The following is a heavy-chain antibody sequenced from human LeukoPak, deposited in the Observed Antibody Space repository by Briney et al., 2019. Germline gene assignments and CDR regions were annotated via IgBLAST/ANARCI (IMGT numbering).Heavy chain of an antibody. CDR1: GFTFSSYA. CDR3: AKSPGSTGAFDI. V-gene: IGHV3-23*01. D-gene: IGHD2-2*01. J-gene: IGHJ3*02. CDR2: ISGSGGST. Sequence: GGSLRLSCAASGFTFSSYAMSWVRQAPGKGLEWVSAISGSGGSTYYADSVKGRFTISRDNSKNTLYLQMDSLRAEDTAVYYCAKSPGSTGAFDIWGQGTMVTVSS.